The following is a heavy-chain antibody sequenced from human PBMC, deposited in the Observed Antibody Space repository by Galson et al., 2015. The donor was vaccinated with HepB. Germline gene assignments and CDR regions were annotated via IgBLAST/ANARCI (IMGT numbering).Heavy chain of an antibody. CDR1: GFTFSSYA. V-gene: IGHV3-30-3*01. D-gene: IGHD3-22*01. Sequence: SLRLSCAASGFTFSSYAMHWVRQAPGKGLEWVAVISYDGSNKYYADSVKGRFTISRDNSKNTLYLQMNSLRAEDTAVYYCARDRVGERFGSYYDSSGTTGYFQHWGQGTLVTVSS. CDR2: ISYDGSNK. J-gene: IGHJ1*01. CDR3: ARDRVGERFGSYYDSSGTTGYFQH.